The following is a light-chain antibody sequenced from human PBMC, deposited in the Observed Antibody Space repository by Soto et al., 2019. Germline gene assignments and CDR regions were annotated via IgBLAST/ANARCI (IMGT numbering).Light chain of an antibody. J-gene: IGLJ2*01. Sequence: QSLLSHPGSVCWSPGQSITISCTGTSTDVGSYNLVSWYQQHPGKAPKFIIYEGVKRPSGVSNRFSGSKSGDTASLTISGLQAAEEAYYYCCSYAGRTTVIFGGGTKVTVL. V-gene: IGLV2-23*01. CDR3: CSYAGRTTVI. CDR2: EGV. CDR1: STDVGSYNL.